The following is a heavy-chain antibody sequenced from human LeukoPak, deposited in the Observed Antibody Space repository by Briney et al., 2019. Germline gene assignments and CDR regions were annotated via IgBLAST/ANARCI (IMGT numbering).Heavy chain of an antibody. CDR1: GFTFSSYG. CDR2: ISGSGGST. J-gene: IGHJ4*02. Sequence: GGSLRLSCAASGFTFSSYGMSWVRQAPGKGLEWVSAISGSGGSTYYADSVKGRFTISRDNSKNTLYLQMNSLRAEDTTVYYCAKGEVVTAIPGSFDYWGQGTLVTVSS. D-gene: IGHD2-21*02. V-gene: IGHV3-23*01. CDR3: AKGEVVTAIPGSFDY.